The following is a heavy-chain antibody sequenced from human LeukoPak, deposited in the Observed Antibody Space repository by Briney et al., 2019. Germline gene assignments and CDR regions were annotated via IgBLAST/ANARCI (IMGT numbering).Heavy chain of an antibody. J-gene: IGHJ4*02. V-gene: IGHV3-23*01. Sequence: GGSLRLSCAASGFTFSSYAMSWVRQAPGKGLEWVSAISGSGGSTYYADSVKGRFTISRDNSKNTLYLQMNSLRAEDTAVYYCAKVSEYDYVWGSYRYYYFDYWGQGTLVTVSS. CDR3: AKVSEYDYVWGSYRYYYFDY. CDR1: GFTFSSYA. CDR2: ISGSGGST. D-gene: IGHD3-16*02.